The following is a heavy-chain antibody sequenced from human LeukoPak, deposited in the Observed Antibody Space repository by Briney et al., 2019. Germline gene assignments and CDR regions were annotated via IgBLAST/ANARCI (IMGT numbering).Heavy chain of an antibody. V-gene: IGHV3-11*01. D-gene: IGHD6-19*01. CDR2: ISGSGNTI. CDR3: ARRVAVAGSDC. CDR1: RFTFSDYY. Sequence: GGSLRLSCAASRFTFSDYYMSWIRQAPGKGLEWVSYISGSGNTIYYADSVKGRFTISRDNAKNSLYLQMNSLRAEDTVVYYCARRVAVAGSDCWGQGTLVTVSS. J-gene: IGHJ4*02.